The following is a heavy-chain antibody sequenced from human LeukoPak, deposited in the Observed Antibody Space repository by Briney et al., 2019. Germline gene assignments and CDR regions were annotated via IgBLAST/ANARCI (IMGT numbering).Heavy chain of an antibody. CDR3: ARGVGDIVVVPAMYYFDY. CDR2: INPNSGGT. CDR1: GYTFTGYY. V-gene: IGHV1-2*04. Sequence: ASVKVSCKASGYTFTGYYMHWVRQAPGQGLEWMGWINPNSGGTSYAQKFQGWVTMTRDTSISTAYMELSRLRSDDTAVYYCARGVGDIVVVPAMYYFDYWGQGTLVTVSS. J-gene: IGHJ4*02. D-gene: IGHD2-2*01.